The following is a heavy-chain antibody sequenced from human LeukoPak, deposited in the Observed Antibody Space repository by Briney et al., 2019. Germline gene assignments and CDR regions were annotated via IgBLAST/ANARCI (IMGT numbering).Heavy chain of an antibody. CDR2: IIPIFGTA. D-gene: IGHD3-22*01. CDR3: ARDQYYYDSSGYLSAAYFDY. Sequence: SVKVSCKASGGTFSSYAISWGRQAPGQGLEWMGRIIPIFGTANYAQKFQGRVTITTDESTSTAYMELSSLRSEDTAVYYCARDQYYYDSSGYLSAAYFDYWGQGTLVTVSS. CDR1: GGTFSSYA. V-gene: IGHV1-69*05. J-gene: IGHJ4*02.